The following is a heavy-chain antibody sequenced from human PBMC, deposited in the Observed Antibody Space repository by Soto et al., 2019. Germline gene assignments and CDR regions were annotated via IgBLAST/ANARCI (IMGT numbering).Heavy chain of an antibody. CDR3: AGWVRGEWDPNNYYYYYMDV. V-gene: IGHV4-34*01. CDR1: GGSFSGYY. Sequence: SETLSLTCAVYGGSFSGYYWSWIRQPPGKGLEWIGEINHSGSTNYNPSLKSRVTISVDTSKNQFSLKLSSVTAADTAVYYCAGWVRGEWDPNNYYYYYMDVWGKGTTVTVSS. CDR2: INHSGST. D-gene: IGHD3-16*01. J-gene: IGHJ6*03.